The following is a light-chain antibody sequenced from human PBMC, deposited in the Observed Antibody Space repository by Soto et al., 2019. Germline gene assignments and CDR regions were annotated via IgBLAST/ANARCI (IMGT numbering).Light chain of an antibody. Sequence: QSVLTQPPSVSAAPGQKVTISCSGSSSNIGNNYVSWYQQLPGTAPKLLIYESNRRPSGIPDRFSGSKSGTSATLGITGLQTGDEADYYCGTWDQTLSGFVFVTGTKVKVL. CDR2: ESN. J-gene: IGLJ1*01. CDR1: SSNIGNNY. V-gene: IGLV1-51*02. CDR3: GTWDQTLSGFV.